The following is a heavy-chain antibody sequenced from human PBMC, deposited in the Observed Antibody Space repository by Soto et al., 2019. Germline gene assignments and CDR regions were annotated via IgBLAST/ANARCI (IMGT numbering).Heavy chain of an antibody. D-gene: IGHD3-10*01. CDR1: GGSFRGYY. Sequence: QVQLQQWGAGLLKPSETLSLTCAVYGGSFRGYYWTWIRQPPGTGLEWMGEINDCRITNYNPSLKRRVTISVDTYKTQFSLRLTSVTAADTAVYYCARDKITALFDYWGQGTRVTVSS. V-gene: IGHV4-34*01. CDR3: ARDKITALFDY. CDR2: INDCRIT. J-gene: IGHJ4*02.